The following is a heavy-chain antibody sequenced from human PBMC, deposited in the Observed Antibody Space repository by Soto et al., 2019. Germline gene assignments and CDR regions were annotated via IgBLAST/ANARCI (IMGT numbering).Heavy chain of an antibody. J-gene: IGHJ6*02. D-gene: IGHD2-2*01. CDR3: ARGGISYCSSARCHYYCYYGMDV. V-gene: IGHV1-18*04. CDR1: GYTFTSYG. Sequence: QVQLVQSGAEVKKPGASVKVSCKASGYTFTSYGISWVRQAPGQGLEWMGWISANNGNTNYAQKLQGRVTMTTDTCTSTAYMELRSLRSDDTAVYYCARGGISYCSSARCHYYCYYGMDVWGQGTTVTVSS. CDR2: ISANNGNT.